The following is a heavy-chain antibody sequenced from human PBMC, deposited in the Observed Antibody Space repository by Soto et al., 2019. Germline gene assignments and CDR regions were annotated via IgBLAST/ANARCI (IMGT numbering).Heavy chain of an antibody. CDR3: ASVVISGYDLVGYFGY. Sequence: SETLSLTCTVSGGSISSGDYYWSWIRQPPGKGLEWIGYIYYSGSTYYNPSLKSRVTISVDTSKNQFSLKLSSVTAADTAVYYCASVVISGYDLVGYFGYWGQGTLVTVSS. V-gene: IGHV4-30-4*01. D-gene: IGHD5-12*01. CDR1: GGSISSGDYY. CDR2: IYYSGST. J-gene: IGHJ4*02.